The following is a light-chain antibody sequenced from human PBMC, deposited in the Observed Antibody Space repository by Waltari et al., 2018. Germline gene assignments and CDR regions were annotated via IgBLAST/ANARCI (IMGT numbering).Light chain of an antibody. CDR3: NSYSGSSSWV. CDR2: DVS. J-gene: IGLJ3*02. CDR1: SSDVGFYNY. Sequence: QSALTQPASVSGSPGQSITISCTGTSSDVGFYNYVSWYQQHPGKAPKHMIYDVSERPSGVSNRFAGSKSRNTASLTISGLQSEDEADYYCNSYSGSSSWVFGGGTKLTIL. V-gene: IGLV2-14*01.